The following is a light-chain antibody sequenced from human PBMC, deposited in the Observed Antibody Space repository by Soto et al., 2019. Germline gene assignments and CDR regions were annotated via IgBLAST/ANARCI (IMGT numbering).Light chain of an antibody. CDR1: LNVNSY. V-gene: IGKV3-11*01. CDR2: DAS. CDR3: QQRQYWPPIT. Sequence: VLTQCPATVSFSALERVTSYCRASLNVNSYLAWYQQKPGKAPRLLIYDASNRAAGIPARFSGSGSGTDFTLTISSLEPEDFAIYYCQQRQYWPPITFGQGTRLEI. J-gene: IGKJ5*01.